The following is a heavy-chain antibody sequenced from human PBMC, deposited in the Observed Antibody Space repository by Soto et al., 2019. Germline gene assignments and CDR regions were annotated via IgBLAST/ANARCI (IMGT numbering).Heavy chain of an antibody. V-gene: IGHV3-30*18. CDR3: AKIPAVAALD. CDR2: ISYDGSNK. D-gene: IGHD6-19*01. CDR1: GFTFSSYG. J-gene: IGHJ4*02. Sequence: PGGSLRLSCAASGFTFSSYGMHWVRQAPGKGLEWVAVISYDGSNKYYADSVKGRFTISRDNSKNTVYLQMNSLRAEDTAVYYCAKIPAVAALDWGQGTLVTVSS.